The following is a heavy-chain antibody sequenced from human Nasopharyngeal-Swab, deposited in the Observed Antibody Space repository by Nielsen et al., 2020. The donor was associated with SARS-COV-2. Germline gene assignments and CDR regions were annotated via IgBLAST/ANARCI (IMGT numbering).Heavy chain of an antibody. V-gene: IGHV1-2*06. D-gene: IGHD6-19*01. CDR1: GDTFTGYY. CDR3: ARRYSSGSRGGLDY. Sequence: ASVKVSCKASGDTFTGYYMHWVRQAPGQGLEWMGRINPNSGGTNYAQKFQGRVTMTRDTSISTAYMELSRLRSDDTAVYYCARRYSSGSRGGLDYWGQGTLVTVSS. CDR2: INPNSGGT. J-gene: IGHJ4*02.